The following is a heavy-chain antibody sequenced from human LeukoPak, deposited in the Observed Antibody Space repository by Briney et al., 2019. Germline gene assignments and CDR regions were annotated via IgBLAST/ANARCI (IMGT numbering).Heavy chain of an antibody. V-gene: IGHV4-34*01. J-gene: IGHJ4*02. CDR3: ARFLGPDGSSWYPIDY. D-gene: IGHD6-13*01. CDR2: INHSGST. CDR1: GGSFSGYY. Sequence: SETLSLTCAVYGGSFSGYYWSWICQPPGKGLEWIGEINHSGSTNYNPSLKSRVTISVDTSKNQFSLKLSSVTAADTAVYYCARFLGPDGSSWYPIDYWGQGTLVTVSS.